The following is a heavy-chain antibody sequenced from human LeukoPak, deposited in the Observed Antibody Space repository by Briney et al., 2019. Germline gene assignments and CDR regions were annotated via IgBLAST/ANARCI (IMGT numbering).Heavy chain of an antibody. D-gene: IGHD6-13*01. CDR2: IKQDRSEK. J-gene: IGHJ4*02. Sequence: GGSLRLSCAASGFTFTNYWMSWVRQAPGKGLELVANIKQDRSEKYYVDSVKGRFTISRDNAKNSLYLQMNSLRAEDTAVYYCARLAAAGLFDYWGQGTLVTVSS. CDR1: GFTFTNYW. V-gene: IGHV3-7*01. CDR3: ARLAAAGLFDY.